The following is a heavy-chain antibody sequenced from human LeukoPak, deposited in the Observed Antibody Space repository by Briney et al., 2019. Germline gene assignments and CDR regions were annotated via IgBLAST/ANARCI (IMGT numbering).Heavy chain of an antibody. CDR2: IYYSGST. V-gene: IGHV4-30-4*01. J-gene: IGHJ5*02. CDR1: GGSISSGDYY. CDR3: ARDVVVVPAAREGWFDP. Sequence: SQTLSLTCTVSGGSISSGDYYWSWLRQPPGTGLEWIGYIYYSGSTYYNPSLKSRVTISVDTSKNQFSLKLSSVTAADTAVYYCARDVVVVPAAREGWFDPWGQGTLVTVSS. D-gene: IGHD2-2*01.